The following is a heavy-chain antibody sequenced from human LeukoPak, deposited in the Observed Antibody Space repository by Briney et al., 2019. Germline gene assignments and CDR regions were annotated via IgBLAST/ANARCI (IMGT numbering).Heavy chain of an antibody. CDR3: AKDLGCSGGSCYSYYFDY. J-gene: IGHJ4*02. Sequence: AGGSLRLSCAASGFTFSSYGMSWVRQAPGKGLEWVSAISGSGGSTYYADSVKGRFTISRDNSKNTLYLQMNSLRAEDTAVYYCAKDLGCSGGSCYSYYFDYWGQGTLVTVSS. CDR1: GFTFSSYG. CDR2: ISGSGGST. D-gene: IGHD2-15*01. V-gene: IGHV3-23*01.